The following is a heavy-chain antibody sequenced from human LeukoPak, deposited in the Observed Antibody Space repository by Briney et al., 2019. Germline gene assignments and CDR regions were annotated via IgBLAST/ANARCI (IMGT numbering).Heavy chain of an antibody. Sequence: PGGSLRLSCAASGFTFSDYEMDWVRQAPGKGLEWVSYISSSGNTIYYADSVKGRFTISRDNAKNSLYLQMNSLRAEDTAVYYCAKELTPDRSGFHAFDIWGQGTMVTVSS. V-gene: IGHV3-48*03. CDR1: GFTFSDYE. CDR2: ISSSGNTI. D-gene: IGHD3-22*01. J-gene: IGHJ3*02. CDR3: AKELTPDRSGFHAFDI.